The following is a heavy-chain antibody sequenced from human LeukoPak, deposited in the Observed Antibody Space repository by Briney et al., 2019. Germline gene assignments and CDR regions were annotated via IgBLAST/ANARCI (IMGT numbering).Heavy chain of an antibody. D-gene: IGHD2-2*01. CDR1: GGIFSSYA. V-gene: IGHV1-69*06. J-gene: IGHJ5*02. CDR3: ATWSPREYCSSTTCYDNWFDR. CDR2: IIPMFGTP. Sequence: SVKVSCKASGGIFSSYAFNWVRQAPGQGLGWMGRIIPMFGTPNQAQKFQGRVTISADKFTRTAYMELSSLRSEDTAVYYCATWSPREYCSSTTCYDNWFDRWGQGTLVTVSS.